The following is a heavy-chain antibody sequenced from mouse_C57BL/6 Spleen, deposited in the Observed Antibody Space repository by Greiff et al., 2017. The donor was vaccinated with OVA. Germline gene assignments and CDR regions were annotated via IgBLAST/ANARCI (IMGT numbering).Heavy chain of an antibody. V-gene: IGHV2-5*01. CDR1: GFSLTSYG. J-gene: IGHJ4*01. Sequence: VQLQQSGPGLVQPSQSLSITCTVSGFSLTSYGVHWVRQSPGKGLEWMGVIWRGGSTAYNASFMSRLIITEDNSKSQVFFNMTSLQADDTAIYYCAKMERAHYYAMDDWGQGTSVTVSA. CDR3: AKMERAHYYAMDD. CDR2: IWRGGST.